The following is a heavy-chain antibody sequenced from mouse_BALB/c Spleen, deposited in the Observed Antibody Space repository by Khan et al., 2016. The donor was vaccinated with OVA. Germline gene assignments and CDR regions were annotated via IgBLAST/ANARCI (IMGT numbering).Heavy chain of an antibody. CDR1: GFTFSTYG. CDR2: VSTGGHYT. D-gene: IGHD1-1*01. V-gene: IGHV5-6*01. J-gene: IGHJ3*01. CDR3: ARLAYFYESEGFAY. Sequence: EVKLVESGGDVVKPGGSLKLSCAASGFTFSTYGMSWVRQTPDKRLEWVATVSTGGHYTYYPDTVKGRFTISRDNAKDTLYLQMSSLKSEDTAMFYCARLAYFYESEGFAYWGQGTLVTVSA.